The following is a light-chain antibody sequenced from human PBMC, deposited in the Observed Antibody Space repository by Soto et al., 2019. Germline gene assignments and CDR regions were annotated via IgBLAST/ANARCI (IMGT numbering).Light chain of an antibody. J-gene: IGLJ2*01. CDR1: SSNIGNNY. Sequence: QSVLTQSPSVSAAPGQTVTISCSGSSSNIGNNYVSWYQQLPGTAPKLLIYDNNKRPSGIPDRFSGSKSGTSGTLDLTGLQTGDEADYYCATWDGSLPGEVFGGGTKLTVL. V-gene: IGLV1-51*01. CDR2: DNN. CDR3: ATWDGSLPGEV.